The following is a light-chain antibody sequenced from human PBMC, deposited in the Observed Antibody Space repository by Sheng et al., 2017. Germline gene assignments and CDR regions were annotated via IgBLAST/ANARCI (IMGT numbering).Light chain of an antibody. CDR1: QSISSY. V-gene: IGKV1-39*01. Sequence: DIQMTQSPSSLSASVGDSVTITCRASQSISSYLNWYQQKPGEAPKVVIYTASSLQSGVPSRFSGSGSGTDFTLTISSLQPEDFATYHCQQSYSPPYTFGQGTKLEI. CDR3: QQSYSPPYT. J-gene: IGKJ2*01. CDR2: TAS.